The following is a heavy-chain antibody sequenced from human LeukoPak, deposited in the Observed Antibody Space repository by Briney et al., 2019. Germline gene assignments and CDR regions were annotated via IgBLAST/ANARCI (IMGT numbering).Heavy chain of an antibody. V-gene: IGHV4-39*01. CDR2: IYYSGST. J-gene: IGHJ3*02. D-gene: IGHD2-15*01. CDR1: GGSIKSNNW. Sequence: NPSETLSLTCAVSGGSIKSNNWWSWVRQPPGKGLEWIGSIYYSGSTYYNPSLKSRVTISVDTSNNQFSLRLGSVTAADTAVYHCARHCCSGPAKRVFDIWGQGTMVTVSS. CDR3: ARHCCSGPAKRVFDI.